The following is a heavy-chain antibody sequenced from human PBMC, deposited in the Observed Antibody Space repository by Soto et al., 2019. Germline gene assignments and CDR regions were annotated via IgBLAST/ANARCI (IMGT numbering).Heavy chain of an antibody. CDR2: IIPIFGTA. Sequence: SVKVSCKASGGTFSSYAINWVRQAPGQGLERRGGIIPIFGTANYAQEFQARVKITADDGTSTAYMELSRLRSEDTAVYYCATDLSDMAARPSDHCYSYGTVVSSPTTT. CDR3: ATDLSDMAARPSDHCYSYGTVV. J-gene: IGHJ6*02. V-gene: IGHV1-69*13. D-gene: IGHD6-6*01. CDR1: GGTFSSYA.